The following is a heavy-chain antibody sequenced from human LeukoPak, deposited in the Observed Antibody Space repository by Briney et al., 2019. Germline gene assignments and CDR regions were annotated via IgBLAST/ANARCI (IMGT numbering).Heavy chain of an antibody. J-gene: IGHJ3*02. D-gene: IGHD2-2*01. V-gene: IGHV3-48*03. Sequence: GGSLRLSCAASGFTFSSYEMNWARQAPGKGLEWVSYISSSGSTTYYADSLKGRFTISRDNAKNSLYLHVNSLRADDTAIYYCAGCSSTSCYSAFDIWGQGTVVTVSS. CDR2: ISSSGSTT. CDR3: AGCSSTSCYSAFDI. CDR1: GFTFSSYE.